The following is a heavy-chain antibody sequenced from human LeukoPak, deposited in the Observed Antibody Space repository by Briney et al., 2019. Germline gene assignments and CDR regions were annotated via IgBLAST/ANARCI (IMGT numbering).Heavy chain of an antibody. CDR1: GFTFSTYS. D-gene: IGHD6-6*01. Sequence: GGSLRLSCTVSGFTFSTYSMNWVRQAPGKGLEDIAYISRSGSAIHYADSVKGRFTISRDNAKNSLYLQMNSLRAEDTAMYYCAREIGEFSSSGNIAYWGQGTLVTVSS. V-gene: IGHV3-48*01. CDR3: AREIGEFSSSGNIAY. CDR2: ISRSGSAI. J-gene: IGHJ4*02.